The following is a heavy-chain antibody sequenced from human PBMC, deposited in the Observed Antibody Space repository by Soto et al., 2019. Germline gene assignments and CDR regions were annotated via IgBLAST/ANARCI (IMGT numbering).Heavy chain of an antibody. CDR3: ARHGEKPLLGY. CDR1: GGSISSSSYY. CDR2: IYYSGST. V-gene: IGHV4-39*01. Sequence: SETLSLTCAVSGGSISSSSYYWGWIRQPPGKGLEWIGSIYYSGSTYYNPSLKSRVTISVDTSKNQFSLKLSSVTAADTAVYYCARHGEKPLLGYWGQGTLVTAPQ. D-gene: IGHD3-10*01. J-gene: IGHJ4*02.